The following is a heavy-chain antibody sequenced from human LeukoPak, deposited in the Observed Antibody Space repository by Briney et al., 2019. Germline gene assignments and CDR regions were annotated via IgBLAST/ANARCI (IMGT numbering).Heavy chain of an antibody. D-gene: IGHD2-2*01. CDR2: INEDGSTK. CDR3: ARDYWRSIEY. Sequence: GGSLRLSCAASGFAFSNYWMCWVRQAPRKGLEWVAIINEDGSTKYYVDSLKGRFVISRDNAKNSLYLQMSGLRADDTAVYYCARDYWRSIEYWGQGALVTVSS. J-gene: IGHJ4*02. V-gene: IGHV3-7*03. CDR1: GFAFSNYW.